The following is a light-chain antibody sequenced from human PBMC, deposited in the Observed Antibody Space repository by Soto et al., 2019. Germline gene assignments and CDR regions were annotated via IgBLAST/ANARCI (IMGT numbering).Light chain of an antibody. CDR3: QTWGTGTWV. CDR1: SGHSTYA. V-gene: IGLV4-69*01. Sequence: QLVLTQSPSASASLGASVNVTCTLSSGHSTYAIAWHQQRPEKGPRYLMKLTSDGSHFRGDGIPDRFSGSSSGSERYLTISSLQSEDEADYYCQTWGTGTWVFGGGTKLTVL. CDR2: LTSDGSH. J-gene: IGLJ3*02.